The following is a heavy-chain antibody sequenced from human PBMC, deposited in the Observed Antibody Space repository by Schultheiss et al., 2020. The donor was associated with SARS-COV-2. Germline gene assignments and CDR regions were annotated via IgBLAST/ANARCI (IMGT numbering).Heavy chain of an antibody. Sequence: SETLSLTCTVSGVSISSYYWSWIRQPPGKGLEWIGYIYYSGSTNYNPSLKSRVTISVDTSKNQFSLKLSSVTAADTAVYYCARAYSSSYYYYYMDVWGKGTTVTVSS. J-gene: IGHJ6*03. CDR2: IYYSGST. V-gene: IGHV4-59*01. D-gene: IGHD6-6*01. CDR1: GVSISSYY. CDR3: ARAYSSSYYYYYMDV.